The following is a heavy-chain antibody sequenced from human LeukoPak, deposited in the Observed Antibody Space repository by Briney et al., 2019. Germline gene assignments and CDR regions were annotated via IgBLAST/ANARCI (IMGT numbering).Heavy chain of an antibody. D-gene: IGHD4-23*01. CDR2: ISGGGGST. V-gene: IGHV3-23*01. J-gene: IGHJ4*02. CDR3: AKDREYGGNSGAEDY. Sequence: GGSLRLSCAASGFTFSNYAVNWVRQAPGKGLEWVSGISGGGGSTHYADSVKGRFTISRDNSKNTLYLQMNSLRAEDTAVYYCAKDREYGGNSGAEDYWGQGTLVTVSS. CDR1: GFTFSNYA.